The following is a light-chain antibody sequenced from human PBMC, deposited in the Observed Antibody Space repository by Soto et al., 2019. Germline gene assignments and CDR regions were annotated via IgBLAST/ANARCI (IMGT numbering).Light chain of an antibody. CDR3: QRGTKWLC. CDR2: DAS. V-gene: IGKV3D-11*03. J-gene: IGKJ4*01. Sequence: EIVLTQSPATLSLSPGERATLSCRASQSITTNLAWYQQKPGRAPRPLSFDASDRAIGTPARFRGSGSGTDFTFAISGLGAEDFAVSFCQRGTKWLCFGGGVKVEIK. CDR1: QSITTN.